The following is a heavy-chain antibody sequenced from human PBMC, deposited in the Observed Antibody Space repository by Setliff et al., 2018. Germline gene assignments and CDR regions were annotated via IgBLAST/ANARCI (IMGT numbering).Heavy chain of an antibody. CDR1: GGSISSSSYY. V-gene: IGHV4-39*07. Sequence: SETLSLTCTVSGGSISSSSYYWGWIRQPPGKGLEWIGSIYYSGSTYCNPSLKSRVTISVDTSKNQFSLKLSSVTAADTAVYYCAREGVVRSSWSQYHWFDPWGQGTLVTVSS. D-gene: IGHD6-13*01. J-gene: IGHJ5*02. CDR3: AREGVVRSSWSQYHWFDP. CDR2: IYYSGST.